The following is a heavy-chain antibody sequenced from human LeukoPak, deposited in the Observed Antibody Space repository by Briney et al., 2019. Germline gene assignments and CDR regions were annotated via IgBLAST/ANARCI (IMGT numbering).Heavy chain of an antibody. Sequence: GGSLRLSCAASGFTFNSYAMSWVRQAPGKGLEWVSAISGSGGSTYYADSVKGRFTISRGNSKNTLYLQMISLRAEDTAVYYCAKALQTIVATTGSHWGQGTMVTVSS. J-gene: IGHJ3*01. V-gene: IGHV3-23*01. CDR3: AKALQTIVATTGSH. D-gene: IGHD5-12*01. CDR1: GFTFNSYA. CDR2: ISGSGGST.